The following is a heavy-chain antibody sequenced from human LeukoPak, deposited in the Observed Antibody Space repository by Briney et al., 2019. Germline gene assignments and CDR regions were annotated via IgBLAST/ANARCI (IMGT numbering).Heavy chain of an antibody. CDR3: ARVRDGYNDAYDV. Sequence: ASVKVSCKASGYTFTRYGISWVRQAPGQGLEWMGWISAYDGNTNYAQKLQGRVTMTTDTSTSTAYMELRSLRSDDTAVYYCARVRDGYNDAYDVWGQGTMVTVPS. J-gene: IGHJ3*01. CDR1: GYTFTRYG. V-gene: IGHV1-18*01. CDR2: ISAYDGNT. D-gene: IGHD5-24*01.